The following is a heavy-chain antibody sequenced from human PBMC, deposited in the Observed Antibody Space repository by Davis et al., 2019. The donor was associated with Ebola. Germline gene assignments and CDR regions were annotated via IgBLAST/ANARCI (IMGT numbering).Heavy chain of an antibody. CDR2: IYHSGST. CDR1: GGSISSSNW. CDR3: ARGRTYGDYVGLAPGYYYYYGMDV. Sequence: PSETLSLTCTVSGGSISSSNWWSWVRQPPGKGLEWIGEIYHSGSTNYNPSLKSRVTISVDTSKNQFSPKLSSVTAADTAVYYCARGRTYGDYVGLAPGYYYYYGMDVWGQGTTVTVSS. D-gene: IGHD4-17*01. V-gene: IGHV4-4*02. J-gene: IGHJ6*02.